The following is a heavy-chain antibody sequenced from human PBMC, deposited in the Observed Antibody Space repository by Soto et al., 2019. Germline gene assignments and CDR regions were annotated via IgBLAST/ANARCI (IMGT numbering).Heavy chain of an antibody. D-gene: IGHD6-19*01. CDR2: ISYDGSNK. V-gene: IGHV3-30*18. CDR1: GFTFSTYG. CDR3: AKKGLYSSGWYDAFDI. Sequence: QVQLVESGGGVVQPGRSLRLSCAASGFTFSTYGMHWVRQAPGKGLEWVALISYDGSNKYYADSVKGRFTISRDNSKNTVCLQMNSLRAEDTALYYCAKKGLYSSGWYDAFDIWGQGTMVTVSS. J-gene: IGHJ3*02.